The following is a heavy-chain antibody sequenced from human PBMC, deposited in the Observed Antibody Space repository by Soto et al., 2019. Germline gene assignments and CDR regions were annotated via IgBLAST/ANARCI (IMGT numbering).Heavy chain of an antibody. CDR2: ISGSGGST. CDR3: AKSKKLERPPGNSNKRTTYYFDY. Sequence: EVQLLESGGGLVQPGGSLRLSCAASGFTFSSYAMSWVRQAPGKGLEWVSAISGSGGSTYYADSVKGRFTISRDNSKNTMYLQMNILRAEDTAVYYCAKSKKLERPPGNSNKRTTYYFDYWGQGTLVTVSS. V-gene: IGHV3-23*01. J-gene: IGHJ4*02. CDR1: GFTFSSYA. D-gene: IGHD1-1*01.